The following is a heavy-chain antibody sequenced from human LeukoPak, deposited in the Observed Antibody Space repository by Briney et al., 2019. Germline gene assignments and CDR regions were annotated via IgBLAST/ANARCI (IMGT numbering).Heavy chain of an antibody. Sequence: GASVKVSCKASGYTFTSYAMHWVRQAPGQRLEWMGWINAGNGNTKYSQKFQGRVTITRDTSASTAYMELSSLRSEDTAVYYCARDREGSSSWYDLSYWGQGTLVTVSS. D-gene: IGHD6-13*01. V-gene: IGHV1-3*01. CDR2: INAGNGNT. CDR1: GYTFTSYA. J-gene: IGHJ4*02. CDR3: ARDREGSSSWYDLSY.